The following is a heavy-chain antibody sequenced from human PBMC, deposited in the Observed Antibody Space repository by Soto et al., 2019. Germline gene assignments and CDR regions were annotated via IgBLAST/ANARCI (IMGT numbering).Heavy chain of an antibody. D-gene: IGHD2-15*01. CDR2: IYYSGST. V-gene: IGHV4-59*08. Sequence: QVQLQESGPGLVKPSETLSLTCTVSGGSISSYYWSWIRQPPGKGLEWIGYIYYSGSTNYNPSLKSRVTISVDTSKNQFALKLSAGNAADTAVYYCARRYGGSIDYWGQGTLVTVSS. J-gene: IGHJ4*02. CDR3: ARRYGGSIDY. CDR1: GGSISSYY.